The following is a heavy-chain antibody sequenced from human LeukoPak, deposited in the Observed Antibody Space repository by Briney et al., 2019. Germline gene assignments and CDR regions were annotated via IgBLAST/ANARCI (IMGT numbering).Heavy chain of an antibody. CDR3: ASIGNNIAVAGTPFDY. J-gene: IGHJ4*02. CDR2: INPNSGGT. CDR1: GYTFTGYY. Sequence: ASVKVSCKASGYTFTGYYIHWVRQAPGQGLEWMGWINPNSGGTNYVQKFQGRVTMTRDTSITTAYMELSRLRSDDTAVYYCASIGNNIAVAGTPFDYWGQGTLVTVSS. D-gene: IGHD6-19*01. V-gene: IGHV1-2*02.